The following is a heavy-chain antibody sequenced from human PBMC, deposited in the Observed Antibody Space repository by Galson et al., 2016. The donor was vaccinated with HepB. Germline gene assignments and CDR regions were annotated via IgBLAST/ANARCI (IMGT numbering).Heavy chain of an antibody. CDR2: INAPSDAI. V-gene: IGHV3-48*01. D-gene: IGHD3-22*01. Sequence: SLRLSCAASGFTFSASTMNWVRQTPEKGLEWVSYINAPSDAIYYADSVKGRFTISRDNSKNTVYLQVNSLRAEDTAVYYCAKYRDHSSGYYPLDYWGQGTLVTVSS. CDR3: AKYRDHSSGYYPLDY. CDR1: GFTFSAST. J-gene: IGHJ4*02.